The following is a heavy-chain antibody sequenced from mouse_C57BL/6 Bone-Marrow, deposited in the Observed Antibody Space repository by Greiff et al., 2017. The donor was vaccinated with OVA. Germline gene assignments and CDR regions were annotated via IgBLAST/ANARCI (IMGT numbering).Heavy chain of an antibody. CDR3: ARDYYGSHYYAMDY. V-gene: IGHV1-81*01. CDR2: IYPRSGNT. Sequence: GAELARPGASVKLSCKASGYTFTSYGISWVKQRTGQGLEWIGEIYPRSGNTYYNEKFKGKATLTADKSSSTAYMELRSLTSEDSAVYFCARDYYGSHYYAMDYWGQGTLVTVSS. J-gene: IGHJ4*01. CDR1: GYTFTSYG. D-gene: IGHD1-1*01.